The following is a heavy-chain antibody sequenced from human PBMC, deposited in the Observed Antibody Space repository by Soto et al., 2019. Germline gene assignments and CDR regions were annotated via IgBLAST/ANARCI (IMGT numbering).Heavy chain of an antibody. D-gene: IGHD6-13*01. CDR3: ARARGSSQNLDT. CDR2: IYNSGLT. CDR1: GYSTSSDY. J-gene: IGHJ5*02. V-gene: IGHV4-59*01. Sequence: WETLSLTCSVSGYSTSSDYWIWILQPPGKGLEWIGYIYNSGLTNYNPSLKSRLTISVYTSKNQFSLKLTSVTAADTAVYYCARARGSSQNLDTWGQGTMVTVSS.